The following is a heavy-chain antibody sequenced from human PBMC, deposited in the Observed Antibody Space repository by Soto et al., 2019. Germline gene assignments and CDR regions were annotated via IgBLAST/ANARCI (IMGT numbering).Heavy chain of an antibody. D-gene: IGHD5-12*01. CDR1: GGTFNDYA. Sequence: QVQLVQSGAEVKKPGSSVKVSCKASGGTFNDYAINWVRQAPGPGLELMGGIIPIFDTTNYAQKFQGRVTITANESTDTVYMELSSLRSEDTAVYYCAGGPVEMATISDFDSWGQGTLVTVSS. V-gene: IGHV1-69*12. J-gene: IGHJ4*02. CDR3: AGGPVEMATISDFDS. CDR2: IIPIFDTT.